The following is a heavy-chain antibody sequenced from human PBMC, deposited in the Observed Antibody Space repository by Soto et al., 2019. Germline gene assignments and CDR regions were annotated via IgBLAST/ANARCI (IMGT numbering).Heavy chain of an antibody. V-gene: IGHV1-69*04. Sequence: SVKVSCKASGGTFSSYTISWVRQAPGQGLEWMGRIIPILGIANYAQKFQGRVTITADKSTSTAYMELSSLRSEDTAVYYCARDREGYCSGGSCMTAFDIWGQGTMVTVSS. CDR1: GGTFSSYT. D-gene: IGHD2-15*01. CDR2: IIPILGIA. J-gene: IGHJ3*02. CDR3: ARDREGYCSGGSCMTAFDI.